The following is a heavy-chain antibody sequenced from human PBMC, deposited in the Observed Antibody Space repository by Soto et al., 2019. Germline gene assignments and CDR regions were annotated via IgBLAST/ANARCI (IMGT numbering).Heavy chain of an antibody. CDR2: IYYSGST. V-gene: IGHV4-39*01. CDR3: ARPTLDYGLDV. Sequence: QLQLQESGPGLVKPSETLSLTCTVSGGSISSSSYFWGWIRQPPGKGLEWIGSIYYSGSTSCNPSLKSRVTISVDTSKNQCSLELSSVTAADTAVYYCARPTLDYGLDVWGQGTTVTVSS. D-gene: IGHD2-15*01. CDR1: GGSISSSSYF. J-gene: IGHJ6*02.